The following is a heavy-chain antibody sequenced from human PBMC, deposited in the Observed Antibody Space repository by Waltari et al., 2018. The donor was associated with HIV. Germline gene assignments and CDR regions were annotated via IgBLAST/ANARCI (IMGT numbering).Heavy chain of an antibody. D-gene: IGHD3-22*01. Sequence: QVQLLESGGGVVQPGRSLRLSCAASGFTFSDYTFHWVRQAPGKGLEWLAVISHDGNYQYYADSVKGRFTTSRDSSKDTLFLHISSLRAEDTAVFYCARARFWYSYDYSAIHRFDLWGQGTLVTVSS. CDR2: ISHDGNYQ. V-gene: IGHV3-30*15. J-gene: IGHJ4*02. CDR1: GFTFSDYT. CDR3: ARARFWYSYDYSAIHRFDL.